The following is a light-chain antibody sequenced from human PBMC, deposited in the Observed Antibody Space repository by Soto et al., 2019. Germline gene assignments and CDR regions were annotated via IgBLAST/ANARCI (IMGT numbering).Light chain of an antibody. J-gene: IGKJ1*01. V-gene: IGKV3-15*01. CDR3: QQYNKWRT. CDR1: QSVNYN. CDR2: ITS. Sequence: EIVLTQSPGTLSFSPWASATLSFRASQSVNYNLAWYQQKPGHAPRLLIYITSTLATGIPARFSGSGSGTEFTLTISSLQSEDFAVYYCQQYNKWRTFGQGTKVDIK.